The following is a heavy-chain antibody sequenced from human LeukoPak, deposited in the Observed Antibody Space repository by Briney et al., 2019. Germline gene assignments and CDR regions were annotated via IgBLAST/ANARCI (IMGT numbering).Heavy chain of an antibody. V-gene: IGHV4-4*02. CDR1: GGSTSSSNW. CDR2: IYHGGST. J-gene: IGHJ4*02. Sequence: KPSGTLSLTCAVSGGSTSSSNWWSWVRQPPGKGLEWIGEIYHGGSTNYNPSLKSRVAMSVDRSRNQFSLQLSSVTAADTAVYYCARQGYCSGGSCYSMDYWGQGTLVTVSS. D-gene: IGHD2-15*01. CDR3: ARQGYCSGGSCYSMDY.